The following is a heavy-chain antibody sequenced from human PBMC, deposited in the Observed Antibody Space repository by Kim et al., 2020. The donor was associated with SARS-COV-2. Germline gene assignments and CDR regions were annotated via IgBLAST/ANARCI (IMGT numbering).Heavy chain of an antibody. V-gene: IGHV3-33*01. J-gene: IGHJ4*02. D-gene: IGHD3-16*01. Sequence: KHDADLVKGRSTIPRNNSKTTLYLQMNSLGAEDTVVYYCARDLRGGEQVSYWGQGTLVTVSS. CDR3: ARDLRGGEQVSY. CDR2: K.